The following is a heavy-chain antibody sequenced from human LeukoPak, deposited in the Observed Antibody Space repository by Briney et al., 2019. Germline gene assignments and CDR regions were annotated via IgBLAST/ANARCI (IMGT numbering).Heavy chain of an antibody. CDR3: ATHSDWRFDF. Sequence: PGGSLRLSCTDSGFTFSMYWMSWVRQAPGKGLEWLATIKRDGSAAIYVDSMKGRFTISRDNAKNSLYLQMNSLTVEDTAVYYCATHSDWRFDFWGQGTLVTVSS. V-gene: IGHV3-7*01. J-gene: IGHJ4*02. CDR1: GFTFSMYW. CDR2: IKRDGSAA. D-gene: IGHD6-19*01.